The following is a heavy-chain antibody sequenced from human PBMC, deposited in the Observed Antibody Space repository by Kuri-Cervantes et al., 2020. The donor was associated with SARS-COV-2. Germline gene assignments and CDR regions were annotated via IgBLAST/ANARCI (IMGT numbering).Heavy chain of an antibody. CDR3: ARGGYSSGWYQRTNFDY. D-gene: IGHD6-19*01. V-gene: IGHV4-59*12. J-gene: IGHJ4*02. Sequence: SEALSVSCSAAGGSTSSYYWNWIRQSPGKGLEWIGNIYYSGITNYNPSLKCRVTISVDTSKNQFSLKLSSVTAADTAVYYCARGGYSSGWYQRTNFDYWGQGTLVTVSS. CDR2: IYYSGIT. CDR1: GGSTSSYY.